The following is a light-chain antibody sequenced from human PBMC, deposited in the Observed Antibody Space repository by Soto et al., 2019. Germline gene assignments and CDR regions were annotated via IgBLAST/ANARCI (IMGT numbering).Light chain of an antibody. CDR1: QSVLYSSNNKNY. CDR2: WTS. V-gene: IGKV4-1*01. CDR3: QQYYSIPFT. Sequence: DIVMTQSPDSLAVSLGERATINCKSSQSVLYSSNNKNYLAWYQLKPGLPPKLLIYWTSIRESGVPDRFSGSGSGTDFTLTISSLQAEDVAVYYCQQYYSIPFTFGPGTKVDI. J-gene: IGKJ3*01.